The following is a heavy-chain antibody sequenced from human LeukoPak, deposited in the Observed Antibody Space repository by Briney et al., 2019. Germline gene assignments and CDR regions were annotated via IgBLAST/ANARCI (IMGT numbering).Heavy chain of an antibody. CDR2: TNPSGGST. V-gene: IGHV1-46*03. CDR1: GYTFTSYY. D-gene: IGHD3-16*02. CDR3: ARADYDYVWGSYLDAFDI. Sequence: ASVKVSCKASGYTFTSYYMHWVRQAPGQGLEWIGITNPSGGSTSYAQKFQGRVTMTRDTSTSTVYMELSSLRSEDTAVYYCARADYDYVWGSYLDAFDIWGQGTMVTVSS. J-gene: IGHJ3*02.